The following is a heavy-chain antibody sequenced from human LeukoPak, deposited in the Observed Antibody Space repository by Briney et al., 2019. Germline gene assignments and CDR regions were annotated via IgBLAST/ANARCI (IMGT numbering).Heavy chain of an antibody. CDR1: GFDFSTYA. D-gene: IGHD5-12*01. J-gene: IGHJ5*02. CDR2: ISTMSNYI. V-gene: IGHV3-21*01. CDR3: SRDRLGGLDL. Sequence: PGGSLRLSWAAAGFDFSTYAINWVREAPGKGLEWVSSISTMSNYIFYGDSVKGRFTISRDNAKNSVYLQMNSLRPEDTAVYYCSRDRLGGLDLWGQGTLVTVSS.